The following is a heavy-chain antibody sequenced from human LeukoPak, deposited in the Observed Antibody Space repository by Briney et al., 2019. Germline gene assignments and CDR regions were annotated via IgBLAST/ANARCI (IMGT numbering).Heavy chain of an antibody. J-gene: IGHJ4*02. CDR1: GGSISSGDYY. D-gene: IGHD3-3*01. CDR3: ARGSIDYDFWSGYGLDY. Sequence: SQTLSLTCTVSGGSISSGDYYWSWICQPPGKGLEWIGYIYYSGSTYYNPSLKSRVTISVDTSKNQFSLKLSSVTAADTAVYYCARGSIDYDFWSGYGLDYWGQGTLVTVSS. V-gene: IGHV4-30-4*08. CDR2: IYYSGST.